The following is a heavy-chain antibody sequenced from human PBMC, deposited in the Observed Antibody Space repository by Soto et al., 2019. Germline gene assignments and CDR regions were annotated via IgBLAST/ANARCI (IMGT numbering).Heavy chain of an antibody. CDR3: ARDNYSESSGYTTGDYYYYGMDL. CDR1: GGTFSSYA. CDR2: IIPIFGTA. V-gene: IGHV1-69*01. Sequence: QVQLVQSGAEVKKPGSSVKVSCKASGGTFSSYAISWVRQAPGQGLEWMGGIIPIFGTANYAQKFQGRVTITADESTSTGYREISRVRCDETAVDYCARDNYSESSGYTTGDYYYYGMDLYGQGTTVTVSS. J-gene: IGHJ6*02. D-gene: IGHD3-22*01.